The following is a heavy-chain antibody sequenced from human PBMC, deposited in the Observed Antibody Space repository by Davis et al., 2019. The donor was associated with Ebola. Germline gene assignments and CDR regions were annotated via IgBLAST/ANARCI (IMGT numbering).Heavy chain of an antibody. CDR1: GGSISSYY. CDR3: ARDHSLSSGSYYYYYGMDV. CDR2: IYYSGST. D-gene: IGHD1-26*01. J-gene: IGHJ6*04. V-gene: IGHV4-31*03. Sequence: LRLSCTVSGGSISSYYWSWIRQHPGKGLEWIGYIYYSGSTYYNPSLKSRVTISVDTSKNQFSLKLSSVTAADTAVYYCARDHSLSSGSYYYYYGMDVWGKGTTVTVSS.